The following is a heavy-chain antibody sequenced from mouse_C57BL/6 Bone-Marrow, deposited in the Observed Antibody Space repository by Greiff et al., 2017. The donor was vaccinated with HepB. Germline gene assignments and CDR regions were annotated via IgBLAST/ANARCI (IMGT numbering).Heavy chain of an antibody. CDR1: GFSLTSYG. CDR3: ARIYYDYEGAWFAY. CDR2: IWSGGST. J-gene: IGHJ3*01. V-gene: IGHV2-2*01. D-gene: IGHD2-4*01. Sequence: QVQMKESGPGLVQPSQSLSITCTVSGFSLTSYGVHWVRQSPGKGLEWLGVIWSGGSTDYNAAFISRLSISKDNSKSQVFFKMNSLQADDTAIYYCARIYYDYEGAWFAYWGQGTLVTVSA.